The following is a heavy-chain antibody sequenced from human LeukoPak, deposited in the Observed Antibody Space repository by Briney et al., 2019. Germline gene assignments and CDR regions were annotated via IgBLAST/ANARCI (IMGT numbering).Heavy chain of an antibody. CDR3: ARRGRGSNWFPTTLDY. CDR1: GEMFNDFY. J-gene: IGHJ4*02. Sequence: SETLSLTCAVYGEMFNDFYWSWIRQPPGKGLEWIGEINHSGNINSNPSLKSRVTLSIDTSKNQFSLKLTSVSAADTAVYYCARRGRGSNWFPTTLDYWGQGALVSVSS. CDR2: INHSGNI. D-gene: IGHD7-27*01. V-gene: IGHV4-34*01.